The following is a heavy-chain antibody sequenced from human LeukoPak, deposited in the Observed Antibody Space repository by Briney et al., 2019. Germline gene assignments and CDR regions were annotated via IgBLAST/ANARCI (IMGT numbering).Heavy chain of an antibody. D-gene: IGHD2-8*01. V-gene: IGHV1-2*02. CDR1: GYTFTCYY. CDR3: ARSLVYCTKGVCYSDY. J-gene: IGHJ4*02. Sequence: GASVKVSCKASGYTFTCYYMHWVRQAPGQGLEWMGWINPNSGGTNYAQKFQGRVTMTRDTSISTAYMELSRLRSDDTAVYYCARSLVYCTKGVCYSDYWGQGTLVTVSS. CDR2: INPNSGGT.